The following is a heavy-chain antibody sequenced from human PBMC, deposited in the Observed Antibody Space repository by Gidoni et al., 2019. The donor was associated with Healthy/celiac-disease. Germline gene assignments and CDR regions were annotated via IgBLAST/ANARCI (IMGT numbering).Heavy chain of an antibody. J-gene: IGHJ6*02. V-gene: IGHV3-15*01. CDR2: IKSKTDGGTT. CDR1: GFTFSNAW. D-gene: IGHD6-19*01. Sequence: EVQLVESGGGLVKPGGSLRLSCAASGFTFSNAWMSWVRQAPGKGLEWVGRIKSKTDGGTTDYAAPVKGRFTISRDDSKNTLYLQMNSLKTEDTAVYYCTTELAQLQWLVQFWVDVWGQGTTVTVSS. CDR3: TTELAQLQWLVQFWVDV.